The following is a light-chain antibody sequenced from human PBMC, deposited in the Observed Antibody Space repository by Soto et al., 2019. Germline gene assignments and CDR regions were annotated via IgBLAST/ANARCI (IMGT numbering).Light chain of an antibody. Sequence: QSALTQPPSASGSPGQSVAISCTGTSSDVGGYNYVSWYQQHPGKAPKLMIYEVNKRPSGVPDRFSGSKSGNTASLTVSGLQAEVEAYYYCSAYAGSSTVFGTGTKVAV. CDR3: SAYAGSSTV. CDR2: EVN. V-gene: IGLV2-8*01. J-gene: IGLJ1*01. CDR1: SSDVGGYNY.